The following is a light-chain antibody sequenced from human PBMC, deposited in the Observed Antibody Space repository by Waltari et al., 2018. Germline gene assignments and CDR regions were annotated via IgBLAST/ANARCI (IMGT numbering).Light chain of an antibody. CDR1: QGIRND. CDR3: RQHNNYPLT. Sequence: DIQMTQSPSSLSASVGDRVTIACRASQGIRNDLCWFQQKPGKAPKRLIYAASWLQSGVPTTFSGSRAATTFTTTTSSHQHEEFSTYYCRQHNNYPLTFGPVTKVEI. V-gene: IGKV1-17*01. CDR2: AAS. J-gene: IGKJ2*01.